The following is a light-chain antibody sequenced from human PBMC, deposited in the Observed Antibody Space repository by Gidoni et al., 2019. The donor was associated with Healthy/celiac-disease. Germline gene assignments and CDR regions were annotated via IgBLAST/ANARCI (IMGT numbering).Light chain of an antibody. CDR3: QQYNRYLLT. J-gene: IGKJ4*01. Sequence: DIQMTQSPSTLSASVGDRVTITCRASQSISSWLAWYQQKPGKAPKLLIYDASSLESGVPSRFSGSGSGTDFTLTISSLQPDDFATYYCQQYNRYLLTFGGGTKVEIK. CDR1: QSISSW. CDR2: DAS. V-gene: IGKV1-5*01.